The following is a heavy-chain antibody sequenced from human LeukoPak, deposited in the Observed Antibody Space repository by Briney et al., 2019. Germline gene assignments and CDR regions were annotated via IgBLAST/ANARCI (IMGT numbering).Heavy chain of an antibody. CDR2: IWYDGSKK. D-gene: IGHD6-19*01. CDR3: ASDLRSSGWYGPGG. CDR1: GLTFSSYG. V-gene: IGHV3-33*01. Sequence: GGSLRLSCAASGLTFSSYGMHWVRQAPGKGLEWVAVIWYDGSKKYYADSVKGRFTISRDNAKNSLYLQMNSLRDEDTAVCYCASDLRSSGWYGPGGWGQGTLVTVSS. J-gene: IGHJ4*02.